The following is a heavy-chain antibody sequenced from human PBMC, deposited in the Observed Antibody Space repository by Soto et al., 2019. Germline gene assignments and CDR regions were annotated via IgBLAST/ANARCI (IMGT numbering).Heavy chain of an antibody. CDR3: AKEFWSGPFDY. Sequence: QVQLVESGGGVVQPGRSLRLSCAASGFSFSSYGMHWVRQAPGKGLEWVAVIWDDGSNKYYADSVKSRFTISRDNSKNTLYLQMNSLRAEDTAVYYCAKEFWSGPFDYWGQGTLVTVSS. D-gene: IGHD3-3*01. CDR1: GFSFSSYG. CDR2: IWDDGSNK. J-gene: IGHJ4*02. V-gene: IGHV3-33*06.